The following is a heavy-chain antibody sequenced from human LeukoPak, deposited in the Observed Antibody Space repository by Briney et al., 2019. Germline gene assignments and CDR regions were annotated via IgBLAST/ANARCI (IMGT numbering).Heavy chain of an antibody. J-gene: IGHJ4*02. Sequence: ASVTVSCKAPGYTFTNYAMNWVRQAPGQRLEWMGWINAGNGNTKSSQRFQDRVTITRDTSASTAYMELNSLRSEDTAVYYCTRGIWSSHNKDYYFDYWGQGSLVTVSS. CDR1: GYTFTNYA. CDR2: INAGNGNT. V-gene: IGHV1-3*01. CDR3: TRGIWSSHNKDYYFDY. D-gene: IGHD2-2*01.